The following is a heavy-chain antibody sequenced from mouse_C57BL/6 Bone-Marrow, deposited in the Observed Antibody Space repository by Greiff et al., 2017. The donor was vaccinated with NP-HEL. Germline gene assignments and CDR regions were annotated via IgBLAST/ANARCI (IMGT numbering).Heavy chain of an antibody. V-gene: IGHV3-8*01. Sequence: VQLKQSGPGLAKPSQTLSHTCSVTGYSITSDYWNWIRKFPGNKLEYMGYISYSGSTYYNPSLKSRISITRDTSKNQYYLQLNSVTTEDTATYYCARLSITTGYYYAMDYWGQGTSVTVSS. CDR2: ISYSGST. J-gene: IGHJ4*01. CDR3: ARLSITTGYYYAMDY. CDR1: GYSITSDY. D-gene: IGHD1-1*01.